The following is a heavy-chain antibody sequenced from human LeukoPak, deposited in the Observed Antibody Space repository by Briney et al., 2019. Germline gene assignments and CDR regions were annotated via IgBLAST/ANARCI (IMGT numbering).Heavy chain of an antibody. D-gene: IGHD5-18*01. J-gene: IGHJ3*02. CDR1: GFTFGDYA. Sequence: TGGSLRLSCTASGFTFGDYAMSWFRQAPGKGLKWVGFIRSKAYGGTTEYAASVKGRFTISRDDFKSTAYLQVNSLKTEDTAVYYCARRGGFSHGEAFDIWGQGTMVTVSS. CDR2: IRSKAYGGTT. V-gene: IGHV3-49*03. CDR3: ARRGGFSHGEAFDI.